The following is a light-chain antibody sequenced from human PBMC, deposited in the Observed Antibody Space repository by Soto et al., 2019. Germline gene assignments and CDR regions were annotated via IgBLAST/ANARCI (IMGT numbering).Light chain of an antibody. V-gene: IGKV1-5*03. CDR1: QSISSW. CDR3: QQWRA. J-gene: IGKJ1*01. Sequence: DIQMTQSPSTLSASVGDRVTITCRASQSISSWLAWYQQKPGKAPKLLIYKASSLESGVPSRFSGSGSGTESTLTISSLQPDDFATYYCQQWRAFGQGTKVEIK. CDR2: KAS.